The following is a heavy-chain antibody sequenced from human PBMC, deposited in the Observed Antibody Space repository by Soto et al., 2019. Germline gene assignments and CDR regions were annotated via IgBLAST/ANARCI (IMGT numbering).Heavy chain of an antibody. CDR1: GYTFTSYA. V-gene: IGHV7-4-1*01. J-gene: IGHJ6*02. CDR3: GYSGYDHYYYYGMDV. Sequence: GASVKVSCKASGYTFTSYAMNWVRQAPGQGLEWMGWINTNTGNPTYAQGFTGRFVFSLDTSVSTAYLQICSLKAEDTAVYYCGYSGYDHYYYYGMDVWGQGTTVTVSS. CDR2: INTNTGNP. D-gene: IGHD5-12*01.